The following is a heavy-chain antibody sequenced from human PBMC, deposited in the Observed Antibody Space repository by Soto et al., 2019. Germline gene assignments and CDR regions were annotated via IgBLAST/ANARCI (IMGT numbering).Heavy chain of an antibody. CDR2: IYGTGNT. J-gene: IGHJ6*02. CDR3: RSSSRYSTDV. V-gene: IGHV4-39*01. Sequence: QLQLQESGPGLVKPSETLSLSCTVSGGSITSSFYWGWIRQPPGKGLEWIGSIYGTGNTYYNPSLKGRVTISAATSKNQFSLNLISATAADTAVYYCRSSSRYSTDVWGQGATVTVSS. D-gene: IGHD6-13*01. CDR1: GGSITSSFY.